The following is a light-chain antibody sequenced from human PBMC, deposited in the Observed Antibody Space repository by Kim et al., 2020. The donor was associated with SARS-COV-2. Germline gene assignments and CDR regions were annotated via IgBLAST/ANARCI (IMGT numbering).Light chain of an antibody. CDR2: EVT. V-gene: IGLV3-25*03. Sequence: SYELTQPPSVSVSPGQTARITCSGDALPKQYAYWFQQKPGQAPVVVIYEVTERPSGIPERFSGSTSGTTVTLTISGVQAEDEADYYCQSADSTDTFWVFGGGTQLTVL. CDR1: ALPKQY. J-gene: IGLJ3*02. CDR3: QSADSTDTFWV.